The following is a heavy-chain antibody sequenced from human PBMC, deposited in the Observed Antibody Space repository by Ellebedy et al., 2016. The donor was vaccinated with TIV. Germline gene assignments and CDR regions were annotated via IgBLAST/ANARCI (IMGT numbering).Heavy chain of an antibody. CDR3: ARVANSYGGKHEGYFDL. D-gene: IGHD4-23*01. CDR1: GVSILSSNL. V-gene: IGHV4-4*02. J-gene: IGHJ2*01. CDR2: IYHSGST. Sequence: MPSETLSLTCAVSGVSILSSNLLRWVRPPPGTFLEWIGAIYHSGSTNYNPSLKSRVTISIDKSKNQFSLKLSSVTAADTAVYYCARVANSYGGKHEGYFDLWGRGTLVTVSS.